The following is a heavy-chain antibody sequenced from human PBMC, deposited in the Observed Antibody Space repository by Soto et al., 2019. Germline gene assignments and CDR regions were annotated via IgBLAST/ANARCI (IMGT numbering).Heavy chain of an antibody. CDR3: ARGGCSSTSCYGDLNYYYGMDV. CDR2: IIPIFGTA. J-gene: IGHJ6*02. Sequence: ASVKVSCKASGGTFSSYAISWVRQAPGQGLEWMGGIIPIFGTANYAQKFQGRVTITADKSTSSAYMELSSLRSEDTAVYYCARGGCSSTSCYGDLNYYYGMDVWGQGTTVTV. D-gene: IGHD2-2*01. CDR1: GGTFSSYA. V-gene: IGHV1-69*06.